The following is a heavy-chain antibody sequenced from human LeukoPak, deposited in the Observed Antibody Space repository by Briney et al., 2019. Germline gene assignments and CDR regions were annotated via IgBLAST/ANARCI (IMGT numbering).Heavy chain of an antibody. CDR2: IRYDGNNK. J-gene: IGHJ4*02. CDR1: DFTFSNYG. V-gene: IGHV3-30*02. D-gene: IGHD1-14*01. Sequence: GGSLRLSCGASDFTFSNYGMLWVRQAPGKGLDWVAFIRYDGNNKLYADSVKGRFTISRDNSKNTLYLHINSLRAEDTAVYYCVKDNPLDYWGQGTLVIVSS. CDR3: VKDNPLDY.